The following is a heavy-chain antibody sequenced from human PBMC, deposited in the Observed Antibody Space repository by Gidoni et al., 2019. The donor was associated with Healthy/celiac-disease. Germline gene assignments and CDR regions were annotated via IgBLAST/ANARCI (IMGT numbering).Heavy chain of an antibody. D-gene: IGHD3-3*01. V-gene: IGHV3-23*01. CDR3: AKENTYDFWSGYYYYYGMDV. J-gene: IGHJ6*02. CDR2: ISGSGGST. Sequence: EVQLLESGGGLVQPGGSLSLSCAASGFTFSSYAMSWVRQAPGKGLEWVSAISGSGGSTYYADSVKGRFTISRDNSKNTLYLQMNSLRAEDTAVYYCAKENTYDFWSGYYYYYGMDVWGQGTTVTVSS. CDR1: GFTFSSYA.